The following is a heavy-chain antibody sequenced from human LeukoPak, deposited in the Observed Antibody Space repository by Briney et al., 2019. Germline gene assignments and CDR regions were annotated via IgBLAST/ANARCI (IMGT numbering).Heavy chain of an antibody. CDR2: ISPDGNNQ. D-gene: IGHD3-3*02. CDR1: GFTFSSYP. J-gene: IGHJ6*03. V-gene: IGHV3-30*04. Sequence: PGGSLRLSCDASGFTFSSYPMPWVRQAPGKGLEWVTLISPDGNNQEYADSVKGRFTISRDNSKNTLYLQMTSPTTEDTALYYCATGALPIGFLEVVRPRNYFSNYLVVWGKGTMVVVSS. CDR3: ATGALPIGFLEVVRPRNYFSNYLVV.